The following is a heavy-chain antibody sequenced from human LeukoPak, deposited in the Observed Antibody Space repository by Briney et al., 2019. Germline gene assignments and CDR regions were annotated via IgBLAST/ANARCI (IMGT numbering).Heavy chain of an antibody. V-gene: IGHV1-8*01. CDR3: AGGPQWRGGYYYKDV. CDR1: GYSFTNFD. CDR2: MNPNSGNK. J-gene: IGHJ6*03. Sequence: ASVTVSCKASGYSFTNFDINWVRQATGQGLEWMGWMNPNSGNKGYAQKVQGRVSMTMNTSITTAYMELSSLRSEDTALYYCAGGPQWRGGYYYKDVGGRGTTVTVSS. D-gene: IGHD6-19*01.